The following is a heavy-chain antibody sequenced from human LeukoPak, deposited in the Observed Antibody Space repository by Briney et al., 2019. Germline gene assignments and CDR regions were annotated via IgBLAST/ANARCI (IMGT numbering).Heavy chain of an antibody. D-gene: IGHD3-3*01. CDR1: GVSISSSSYY. CDR2: IYYSGST. CDR3: ARDRVTNPIDY. Sequence: SETLSLTCTVSGVSISSSSYYWGWLRQPPGKGLEWIGSIYYSGSTYYNPSLKSRVTISVDTSKNQFSLKLSSVTAADTAVYYCARDRVTNPIDYWGQGTLVTVSS. J-gene: IGHJ4*02. V-gene: IGHV4-39*02.